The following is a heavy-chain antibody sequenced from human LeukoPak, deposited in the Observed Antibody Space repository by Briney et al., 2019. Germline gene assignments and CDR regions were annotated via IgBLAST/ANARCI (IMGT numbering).Heavy chain of an antibody. CDR3: ARDRSRFYY. CDR2: IWYDGSDK. J-gene: IGHJ4*02. V-gene: IGHV3-33*01. CDR1: GFTFSSYG. Sequence: GGSLRLSCAASGFTFSSYGMHWVRQAPGKGLEWVAVIWYDGSDKYYADSVKGRFTISRDNAKKSLYLQMNSLRAEDTAVYYCARDRSRFYYWGQGTPVTVSS. D-gene: IGHD2-2*01.